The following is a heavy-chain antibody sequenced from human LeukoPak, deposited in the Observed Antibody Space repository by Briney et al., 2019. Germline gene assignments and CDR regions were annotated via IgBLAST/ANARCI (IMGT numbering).Heavy chain of an antibody. CDR1: GFTFTHAW. V-gene: IGHV3-23*01. D-gene: IGHD3-16*01. J-gene: IGHJ4*02. Sequence: GGSLRLSCAASGFTFTHAWMTWVRQAPGKGLEWVSGISAGGTTTYYVDAVRGRFTISRDNSNNTLYLQMNSLRVEDTAVYYCAKGGPYSRGYPYDSWGQGTLVTVSS. CDR3: AKGGPYSRGYPYDS. CDR2: ISAGGTTT.